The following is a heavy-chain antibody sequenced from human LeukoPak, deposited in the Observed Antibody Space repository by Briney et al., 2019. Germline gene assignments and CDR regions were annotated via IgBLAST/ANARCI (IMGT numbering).Heavy chain of an antibody. D-gene: IGHD3-22*01. J-gene: IGHJ4*02. V-gene: IGHV3-74*01. Sequence: GGSLRLSCAASGFTFNIYWMHWVRQAPGKGLEWVSLISSDGSITSYADSVKGRFTISRDNAKNTVYLQMNSLRVEDTAVYYCARRVGSSESSYYFDYWGQGTLVTVSS. CDR1: GFTFNIYW. CDR3: ARRVGSSESSYYFDY. CDR2: ISSDGSIT.